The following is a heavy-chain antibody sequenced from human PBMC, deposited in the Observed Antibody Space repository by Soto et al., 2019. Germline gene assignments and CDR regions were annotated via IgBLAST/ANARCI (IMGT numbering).Heavy chain of an antibody. V-gene: IGHV3-33*01. Sequence: HPGGSLRLSCAASGFTFSSYGMHWVRQAPGKGLEWVAVIWYDGSNKYYADSVKGRFTISRDNSKNTLYLQMNSLRAEDTAVYYCARDRGSSWYNTQYFDYWGQGTLVTVSS. D-gene: IGHD6-13*01. CDR3: ARDRGSSWYNTQYFDY. CDR2: IWYDGSNK. J-gene: IGHJ4*02. CDR1: GFTFSSYG.